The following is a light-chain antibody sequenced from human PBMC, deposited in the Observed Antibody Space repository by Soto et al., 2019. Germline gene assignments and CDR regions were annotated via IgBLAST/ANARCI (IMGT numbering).Light chain of an antibody. Sequence: RVLTQSPATLSLAPGKKVTGPCSASQNISNYLIWYQQKPGQAPRLLIYDVSNRATGIPARFSGSGSGTDFTLTISSLEHEDFAVYYCQQRSNWSWTFGQGTKVDIK. CDR2: DVS. CDR3: QQRSNWSWT. V-gene: IGKV3-11*01. J-gene: IGKJ1*01. CDR1: QNISNY.